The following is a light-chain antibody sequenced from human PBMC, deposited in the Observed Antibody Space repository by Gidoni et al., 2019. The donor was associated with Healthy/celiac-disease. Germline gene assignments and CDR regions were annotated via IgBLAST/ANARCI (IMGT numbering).Light chain of an antibody. CDR2: GNS. V-gene: IGLV1-40*01. CDR3: QSYDSSLSDVV. Sequence: QSVLTQPPSVSAAPGQRVTISCTGSSSNIGAGYEVHWYQQRPGTAPKILISGNSNRRSGDPDRFPGSKSGTSASLAITGLQAEDEADYYCQSYDSSLSDVVFGGGTKLTVL. J-gene: IGLJ2*01. CDR1: SSNIGAGYE.